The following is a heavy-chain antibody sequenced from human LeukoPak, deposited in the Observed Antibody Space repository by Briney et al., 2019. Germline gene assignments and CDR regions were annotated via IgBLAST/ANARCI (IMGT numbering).Heavy chain of an antibody. D-gene: IGHD3-3*01. CDR2: IYYSGCT. Sequence: KPSETLSLTCTVSGVSISSSSYYWGWVRQPPGKGLEWIGSIYYSGCTYYNPSLNSRVSISVDTSKNQFSLKLSSLTAADTSVYYCARDAYYDFRSGYFYYMDGWGKGPTVTVS. CDR1: GVSISSSSYY. CDR3: ARDAYYDFRSGYFYYMDG. V-gene: IGHV4-39*07. J-gene: IGHJ6*03.